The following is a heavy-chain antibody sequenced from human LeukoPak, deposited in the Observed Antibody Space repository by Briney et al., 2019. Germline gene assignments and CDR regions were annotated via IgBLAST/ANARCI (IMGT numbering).Heavy chain of an antibody. CDR3: ARDRDSSGYYWGY. Sequence: GGSLRLSCAASGFTFSSYSMNWVRQAPGKGLEWVSSISSSSSYIYYADSVKGRFTISRDNAKNSLYLQMNSLRAEDTAVYYCARDRDSSGYYWGYWGQGTLVTVSS. V-gene: IGHV3-21*01. J-gene: IGHJ4*02. CDR1: GFTFSSYS. CDR2: ISSSSSYI. D-gene: IGHD3-22*01.